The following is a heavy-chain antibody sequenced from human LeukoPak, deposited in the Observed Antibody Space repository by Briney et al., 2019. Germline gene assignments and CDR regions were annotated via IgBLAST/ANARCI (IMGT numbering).Heavy chain of an antibody. CDR1: GLTFSSFE. D-gene: IGHD5-12*01. Sequence: GSLRLSCAASGLTFSSFEMKWVRQAPGKGLEWVSYISSGGSTIYYADSVKGRFTISRDNAKNSLYLQMNSLRAEDTAVYYCARGVGFSGYVDYWGQGTLVTVSS. V-gene: IGHV3-48*03. CDR2: ISSGGSTI. J-gene: IGHJ4*02. CDR3: ARGVGFSGYVDY.